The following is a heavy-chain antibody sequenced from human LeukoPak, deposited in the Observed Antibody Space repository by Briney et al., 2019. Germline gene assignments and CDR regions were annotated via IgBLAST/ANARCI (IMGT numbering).Heavy chain of an antibody. D-gene: IGHD1-26*01. CDR1: GGSISSNRYY. CDR2: VYYSGSS. Sequence: SETLSLTCSVSGGSISSNRYYWDWIRQSPRKGLEWIGNVYYSGSSFYNPSLRSRVTISIDTSKSQFSLKLSSVTAVDTAVYYCARHPAGDSGRFDYWGQGTLVTVAS. V-gene: IGHV4-39*01. CDR3: ARHPAGDSGRFDY. J-gene: IGHJ4*02.